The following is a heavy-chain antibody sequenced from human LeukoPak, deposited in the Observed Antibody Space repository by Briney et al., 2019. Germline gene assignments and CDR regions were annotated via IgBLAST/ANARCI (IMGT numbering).Heavy chain of an antibody. CDR3: AKDEKGTVASTFDY. J-gene: IGHJ4*02. Sequence: GGSLRLSCAASGFTFSSYWMSWVRQAPGKGLEWVSAISGSGGSTYYADSVKGRFTISRDNSKNTLYLQMNSLRAEDTAVYYCAKDEKGTVASTFDYWGQGTLVTVSS. D-gene: IGHD6-19*01. CDR2: ISGSGGST. V-gene: IGHV3-23*01. CDR1: GFTFSSYW.